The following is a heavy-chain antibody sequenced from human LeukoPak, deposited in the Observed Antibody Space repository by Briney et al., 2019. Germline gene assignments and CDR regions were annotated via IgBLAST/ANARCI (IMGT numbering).Heavy chain of an antibody. D-gene: IGHD1-26*01. Sequence: SETLSLTCTVSGASFNSDDQYWNWIRQSPGKGLEWIGSIHPSGMLYNNPSLESRVTMSRDTSKNQFSLNLNSVTAADTAVYFCSRGLYSRNLGYGGRGILVTVSS. CDR2: IHPSGML. J-gene: IGHJ4*02. CDR3: SRGLYSRNLGY. V-gene: IGHV4-31*03. CDR1: GASFNSDDQY.